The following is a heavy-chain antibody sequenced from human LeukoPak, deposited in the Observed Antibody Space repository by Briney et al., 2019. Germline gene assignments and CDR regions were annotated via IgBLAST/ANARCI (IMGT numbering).Heavy chain of an antibody. CDR2: IWYDGSNK. CDR3: ARDLKQWLVGGGDGMDV. V-gene: IGHV3-33*01. CDR1: GFTFSSYS. D-gene: IGHD6-19*01. J-gene: IGHJ6*04. Sequence: GRSLRLSCAASGFTFSSYSMHWVRQAPGKGLEWVAGIWYDGSNKYYADSVKGRFTISRDNSKNTLYLQMNSLRAEDTAVYYCARDLKQWLVGGGDGMDVWGKGTTVTVSS.